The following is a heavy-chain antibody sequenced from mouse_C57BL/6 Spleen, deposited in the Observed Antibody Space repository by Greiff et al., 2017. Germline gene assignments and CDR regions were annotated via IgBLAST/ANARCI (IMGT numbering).Heavy chain of an antibody. Sequence: ESGPGLVKPSQSLSLTCSVTGYSITSGYYWNWIRQFPGNKLEWMGYISYDGGNNYNPSLKNRIPITRDTSKNQVFLKLNSVTTEDTATYYCARTYGNPFDDWGQGTTLTVSS. CDR1: GYSITSGYY. CDR2: ISYDGGN. D-gene: IGHD2-10*02. J-gene: IGHJ2*01. V-gene: IGHV3-6*01. CDR3: ARTYGNPFDD.